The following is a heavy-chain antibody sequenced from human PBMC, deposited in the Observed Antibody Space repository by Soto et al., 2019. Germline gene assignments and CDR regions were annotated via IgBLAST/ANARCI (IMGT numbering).Heavy chain of an antibody. V-gene: IGHV4-31*03. D-gene: IGHD5-18*01. CDR2: IYYSGST. Sequence: SETLSLTCTVSGGSISSGGYYWSWIRQHPGKGLEWIGYIYYSGSTYYNPSLKSRVTISVDTSKNQFSLKLSSVTAADTAVYYCARDLRPGGYSYGWDYYYSMDVWGQGTTVTVSS. CDR3: ARDLRPGGYSYGWDYYYSMDV. J-gene: IGHJ6*02. CDR1: GGSISSGGYY.